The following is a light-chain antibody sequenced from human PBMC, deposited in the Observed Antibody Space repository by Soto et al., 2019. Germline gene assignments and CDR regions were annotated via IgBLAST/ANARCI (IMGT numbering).Light chain of an antibody. V-gene: IGKV3-15*01. J-gene: IGKJ5*01. Sequence: EFVLTQSPGTLSLSPGERATLSCRASQSVSIKLAWYQQKLGQAPRLLIYDTSTRATGIPARFSGSGSGTEFTLTISSLQFDDFAVYYCQQYNNWPPITFGQGTRLEIK. CDR2: DTS. CDR3: QQYNNWPPIT. CDR1: QSVSIK.